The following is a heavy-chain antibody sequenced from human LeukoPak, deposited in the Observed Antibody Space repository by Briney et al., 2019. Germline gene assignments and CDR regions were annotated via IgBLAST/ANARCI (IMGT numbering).Heavy chain of an antibody. V-gene: IGHV1-46*01. CDR2: INPSGGRI. CDR3: AADPGRYYGSGSHYYYYYMDV. D-gene: IGHD3-10*01. CDR1: GYTFTSYY. J-gene: IGHJ6*03. Sequence: ASVKVSCKASGYTFTSYYMHWVRQAPGQGLEWMAIINPSGGRISYAQKFQGRVTMTRDMSTSTAYMELSSLRSEDTAVYYCAADPGRYYGSGSHYYYYYMDVWGKGTTVTVSS.